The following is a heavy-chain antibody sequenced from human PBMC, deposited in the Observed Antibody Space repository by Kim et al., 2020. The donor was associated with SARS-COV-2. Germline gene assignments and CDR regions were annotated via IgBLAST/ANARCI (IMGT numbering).Heavy chain of an antibody. D-gene: IGHD3-9*01. V-gene: IGHV3-49*03. J-gene: IGHJ4*02. CDR2: IRSKAYGGTT. CDR1: GFTFGDYA. Sequence: GGSLRLSCTASGFTFGDYAMSWFRQAPGKGLEWVGFIRSKAYGGTTEYAASVKGRFTISRDDSKSIAYLQMNSLKTEDTAVYYCTRALLRYFDWLLYGGFDYWGQGTLVTVSS. CDR3: TRALLRYFDWLLYGGFDY.